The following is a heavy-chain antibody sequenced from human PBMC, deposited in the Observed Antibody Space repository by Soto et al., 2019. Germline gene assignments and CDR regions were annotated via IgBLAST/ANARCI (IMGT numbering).Heavy chain of an antibody. CDR2: MNQDGSEK. J-gene: IGHJ5*02. V-gene: IGHV3-7*01. CDR3: GTDEGFILGAVA. D-gene: IGHD1-26*01. Sequence: GGSLRLSCAVSGFTFSSYWMSWVRQAPGKGLEWVANMNQDGSEKYYVDSVEGRFTISRDNAKNSLYLQMNSLRAEDTAIYYCGTDEGFILGAVAWGQGTLVTVSS. CDR1: GFTFSSYW.